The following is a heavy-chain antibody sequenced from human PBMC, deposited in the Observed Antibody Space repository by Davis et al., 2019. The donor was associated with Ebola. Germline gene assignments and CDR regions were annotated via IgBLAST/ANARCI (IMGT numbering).Heavy chain of an antibody. Sequence: SETLSLTCAVYGGSFSGYYWSWIRQPPGKGLEWIGSIYYSGITYCKPSLKSRVTISVDTSKNQFSLKLSSVTAADTAVYYCASGSYFRGSSGYLGYWGQGSLVTVSS. D-gene: IGHD3-22*01. V-gene: IGHV4-34*01. CDR1: GGSFSGYY. J-gene: IGHJ4*02. CDR3: ASGSYFRGSSGYLGY. CDR2: IYYSGIT.